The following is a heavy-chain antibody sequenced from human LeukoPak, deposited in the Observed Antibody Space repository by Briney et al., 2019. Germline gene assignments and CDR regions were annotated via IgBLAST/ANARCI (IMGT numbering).Heavy chain of an antibody. Sequence: GGSLRLSCAASGFTFSSYGMRWVRQAPGKGLEWVAFIRYDGSNKYYADSVKGRFTISRDNSKNTLYLQMNSLRAEDTAVYYCAKAGPGGSYMYYFDYWGQGTLVTVSS. CDR3: AKAGPGGSYMYYFDY. J-gene: IGHJ4*02. CDR2: IRYDGSNK. V-gene: IGHV3-30*02. CDR1: GFTFSSYG. D-gene: IGHD1-26*01.